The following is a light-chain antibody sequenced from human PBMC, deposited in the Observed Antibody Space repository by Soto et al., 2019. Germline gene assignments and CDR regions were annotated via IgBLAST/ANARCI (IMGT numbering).Light chain of an antibody. CDR3: QQLNDYPIT. Sequence: DIQLTQSPSFLSASVGDRVTITCRASQGISSYLAWYQQKPGNDPKLLIYAASTLQSGVPSRFSGSGSGTEFTLTISSLQPEDCATYYCQQLNDYPITFGQGTRLEIK. J-gene: IGKJ5*01. V-gene: IGKV1-9*01. CDR2: AAS. CDR1: QGISSY.